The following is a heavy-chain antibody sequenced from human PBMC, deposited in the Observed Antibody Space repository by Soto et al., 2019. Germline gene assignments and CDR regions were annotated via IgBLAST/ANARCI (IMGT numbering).Heavy chain of an antibody. CDR3: ARGGDFWSGSPGSWFDP. J-gene: IGHJ5*02. Sequence: GGSLRLSCAASGFTFSSYDMHWLRQATGKGLEWVSAIGTAGDTYYPGSVKGRFTISRENAKNSLYLQMNSLRAGDTAVYYCARGGDFWSGSPGSWFDPWGQGTLVTVSS. V-gene: IGHV3-13*01. CDR1: GFTFSSYD. CDR2: IGTAGDT. D-gene: IGHD3-3*01.